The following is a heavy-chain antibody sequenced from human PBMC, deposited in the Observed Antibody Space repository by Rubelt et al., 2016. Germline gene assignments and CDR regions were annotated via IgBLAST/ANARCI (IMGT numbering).Heavy chain of an antibody. CDR1: GYTFTSYY. Sequence: QVQLVQSGAEVKKPGASVKVSCKASGYTFTSYYMHWVRQAPGQGLEWMGIINPSGGSTSYDQKGQGSVTMTRDTSTSTVYMERSSLRSEDTAVYYCARSPRYDFEDNWFDPWGQGTLVTVSS. J-gene: IGHJ5*02. D-gene: IGHD3-3*01. CDR3: ARSPRYDFEDNWFDP. V-gene: IGHV1-46*01. CDR2: INPSGGST.